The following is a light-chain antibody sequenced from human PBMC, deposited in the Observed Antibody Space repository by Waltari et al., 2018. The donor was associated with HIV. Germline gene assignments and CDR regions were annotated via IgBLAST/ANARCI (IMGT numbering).Light chain of an antibody. V-gene: IGLV2-11*01. CDR1: RSAVGSYNY. CDR3: CSYAGTYTFVV. Sequence: QSALTQPRSLSGSPGPSVTISCTGTRSAVGSYNYLYWYQHHPGKAPNLILYDVSERPSGVPDRFSGSKSGNTASLTISGLQAEDEADYYCCSYAGTYTFVVFGGGTKLTVL. CDR2: DVS. J-gene: IGLJ2*01.